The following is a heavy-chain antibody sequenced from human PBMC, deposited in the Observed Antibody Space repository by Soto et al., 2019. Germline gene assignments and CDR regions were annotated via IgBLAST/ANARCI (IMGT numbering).Heavy chain of an antibody. CDR2: IRGSGGST. CDR1: GFTCSSKA. D-gene: IGHD1-1*01. Sequence: GGSLRLSCAASGFTCSSKAMSWVRQAPGKGLEWVSAIRGSGGSTYYADSVKGGFTISRDNSKNTLYLQMNSLRAEHTAVYYGAKEGTYYWNEAEEDYFDYWGQGTLVTVSS. J-gene: IGHJ4*02. V-gene: IGHV3-23*01. CDR3: AKEGTYYWNEAEEDYFDY.